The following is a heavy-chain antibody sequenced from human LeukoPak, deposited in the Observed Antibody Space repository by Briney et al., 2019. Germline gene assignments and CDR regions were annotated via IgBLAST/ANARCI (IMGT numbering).Heavy chain of an antibody. Sequence: GESLKISCKGSGYSFTSYWIGWVRQMPGKGLEWMGIIYPGDSDTRYSPSFQGQVTISADKSISTAYLQWSSLKASDTAMYYCARLRRGLVPGDAFDIWGQGTMVTVSS. D-gene: IGHD3/OR15-3a*01. CDR1: GYSFTSYW. J-gene: IGHJ3*02. CDR3: ARLRRGLVPGDAFDI. CDR2: IYPGDSDT. V-gene: IGHV5-51*01.